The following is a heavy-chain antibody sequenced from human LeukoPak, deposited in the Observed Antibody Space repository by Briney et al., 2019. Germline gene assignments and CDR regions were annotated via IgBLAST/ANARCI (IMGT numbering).Heavy chain of an antibody. CDR3: AKVPPWELLEYYFDY. D-gene: IGHD1-26*01. Sequence: GGSLRLSCAASGFTFSSYGMHWVRQAPGKGLEWVAFIRYDGSNKYYADSVKGRFTISRDNSKNTLYLQMNSLRAEDTAVYYCAKVPPWELLEYYFDYWGQGNLVTVSS. V-gene: IGHV3-30*02. CDR2: IRYDGSNK. J-gene: IGHJ4*02. CDR1: GFTFSSYG.